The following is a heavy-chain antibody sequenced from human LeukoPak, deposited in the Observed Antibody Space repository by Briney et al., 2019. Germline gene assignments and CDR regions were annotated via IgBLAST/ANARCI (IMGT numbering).Heavy chain of an antibody. Sequence: SQTLSLTCAVSGGSISSGGYSWSWIRQPPGKGLEWIGYIYHSGSTYYNPSLKSRVTISVDRSKNQFSLKLSPVTAADTAVYYCARNKPVIAAAGTDWYFDLWGRGTLVTVSS. D-gene: IGHD6-13*01. CDR2: IYHSGST. CDR1: GGSISSGGYS. V-gene: IGHV4-30-2*01. CDR3: ARNKPVIAAAGTDWYFDL. J-gene: IGHJ2*01.